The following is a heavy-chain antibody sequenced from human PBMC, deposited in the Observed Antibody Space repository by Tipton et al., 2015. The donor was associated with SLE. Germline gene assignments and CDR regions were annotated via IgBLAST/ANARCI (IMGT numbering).Heavy chain of an antibody. CDR1: GFTFSSYG. Sequence: GSLRLSCAASGFTFSSYGMHWVRQAPGKGLEWVAFIRYDGSNKYYADSVKGRFTISRDNSKNTLYLQMNSLRAEDTAVYYCAKDGKGNWYFDLWGRGTLVTVSS. V-gene: IGHV3-30*02. CDR3: AKDGKGNWYFDL. D-gene: IGHD1-1*01. CDR2: IRYDGSNK. J-gene: IGHJ2*01.